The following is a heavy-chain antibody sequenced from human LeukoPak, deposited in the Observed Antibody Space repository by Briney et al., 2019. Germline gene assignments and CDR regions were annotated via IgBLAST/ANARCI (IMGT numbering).Heavy chain of an antibody. CDR3: AKTRVWSGTFFDY. J-gene: IGHJ4*02. CDR2: MWYDGSNK. Sequence: GGSLRLSCAASGFTFSNYAMHWVRQAPGKGLEWVAVMWYDGSNKYYADSVKGRFTISRDNSKNTLYLQMNSLRAEDTAVYYCAKTRVWSGTFFDYWGQGALATVSS. V-gene: IGHV3-30*02. D-gene: IGHD1-14*01. CDR1: GFTFSNYA.